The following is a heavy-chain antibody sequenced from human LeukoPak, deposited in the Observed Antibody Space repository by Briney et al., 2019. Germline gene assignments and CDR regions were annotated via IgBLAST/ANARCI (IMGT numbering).Heavy chain of an antibody. CDR3: ARVDLVVVTAIPDY. J-gene: IGHJ4*02. V-gene: IGHV4-34*01. CDR1: GGSFSGYY. Sequence: SETLSLTCAVYGGSFSGYYWSWIRQPPGKGLEWIGEINHSGSTNYNPSLKSRVTISVDTSENQFSLKLSSVTAADTAVYYCARVDLVVVTAIPDYWGQGTLVTVSS. CDR2: INHSGST. D-gene: IGHD2-21*02.